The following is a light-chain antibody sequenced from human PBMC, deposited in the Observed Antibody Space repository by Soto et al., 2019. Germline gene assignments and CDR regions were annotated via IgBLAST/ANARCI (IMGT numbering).Light chain of an antibody. CDR1: RNINSY. Sequence: DIQMTQSPSSVSASVGASVTITCRASRNINSYLAWYQQKPGKAPNLLIYAASNLQSGAPTRFSGSGSGTDFSFTITSLQPEDFATYYCQQGNSFPLTFGGGTKVEIK. CDR2: AAS. J-gene: IGKJ4*01. CDR3: QQGNSFPLT. V-gene: IGKV1-12*01.